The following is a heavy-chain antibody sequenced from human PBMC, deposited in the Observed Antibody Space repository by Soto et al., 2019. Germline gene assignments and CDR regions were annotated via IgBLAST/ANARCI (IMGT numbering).Heavy chain of an antibody. CDR2: IYSSGTT. CDR3: ARQDPYNTGGHFDQ. D-gene: IGHD6-19*01. CDR1: RGTTIAYY. V-gene: IGHV4-59*08. J-gene: IGHJ4*02. Sequence: QVQLQESGPGLLKPSETLSLTCTVSRGTTIAYYWSWIRQPPGKEPEWIGNIYSSGTTSYNPSLKSRVTISINTSKDQFSLELTSVTAADTAVYYCARQDPYNTGGHFDQWGQGTLVTVSS.